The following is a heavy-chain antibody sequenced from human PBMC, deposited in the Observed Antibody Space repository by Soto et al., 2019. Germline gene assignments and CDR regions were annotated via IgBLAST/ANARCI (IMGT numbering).Heavy chain of an antibody. J-gene: IGHJ3*02. CDR2: INPIFGTA. Sequence: SVKVSCKASGYTFTGYYMHWVRQAPGQVLEWMGWINPIFGTANYAQKFQGRVTITADESTSTAYMELSSLRSEDTAVYYCARSFMITFGGVIANFHAFDIWGQGTMVTVSS. CDR3: ARSFMITFGGVIANFHAFDI. D-gene: IGHD3-16*02. CDR1: GYTFTGYY. V-gene: IGHV1-69*13.